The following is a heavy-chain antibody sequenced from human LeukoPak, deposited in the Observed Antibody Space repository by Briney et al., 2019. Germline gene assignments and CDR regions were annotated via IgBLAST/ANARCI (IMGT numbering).Heavy chain of an antibody. V-gene: IGHV3-21*01. Sequence: GGSLRLSCAASGLTFDTYSMNWVRQAPGKGLEWVSSISSSGTYTYYADSVKGRFTISRDNAKNSLYLQMSSLTAEDTALYYCARQMATILDGILDYWGQGTLVTVSS. D-gene: IGHD5-24*01. CDR1: GLTFDTYS. CDR3: ARQMATILDGILDY. J-gene: IGHJ4*02. CDR2: ISSSGTYT.